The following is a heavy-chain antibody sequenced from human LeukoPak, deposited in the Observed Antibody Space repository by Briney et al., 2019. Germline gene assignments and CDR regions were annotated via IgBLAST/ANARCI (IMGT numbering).Heavy chain of an antibody. CDR1: EFTFTTYG. Sequence: AGGSLRLSCAASEFTFTTYGMHWVRQAPGKGLEWVAFIYYDGSSIYYADYVKGRFTISRDISKNTLYLQMDSLRAEDTAIYYCARDWKTNSFDYWGQGTLVTVSS. CDR2: IYYDGSSI. D-gene: IGHD1-1*01. CDR3: ARDWKTNSFDY. V-gene: IGHV3-33*01. J-gene: IGHJ4*02.